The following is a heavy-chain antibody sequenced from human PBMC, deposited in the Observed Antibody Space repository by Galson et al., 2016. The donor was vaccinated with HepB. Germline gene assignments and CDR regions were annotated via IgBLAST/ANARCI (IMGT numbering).Heavy chain of an antibody. CDR1: GFTFSAYA. D-gene: IGHD3-16*01. V-gene: IGHV3-30-3*01. J-gene: IGHJ4*02. CDR2: MSYDGIIK. Sequence: SLRLSCAASGFTFSAYAMHWVRQAPGKGLEWLAVMSYDGIIKQYADSVKGRFTISRHNSKNTLYLYMNNLTAGDTAIYYCGKHGGFDYWGQGALVTVSS. CDR3: GKHGGFDY.